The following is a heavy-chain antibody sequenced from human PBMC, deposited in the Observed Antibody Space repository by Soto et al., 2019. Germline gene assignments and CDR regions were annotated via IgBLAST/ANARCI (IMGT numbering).Heavy chain of an antibody. D-gene: IGHD1-7*01. J-gene: IGHJ5*02. CDR2: IIPIFGTA. CDR1: RGTFSSNA. Sequence: SVKVSCKASRGTFSSNAISWVRQAPGQGLEWMGGIIPIFGTANYAQKFQGRVTITADESTSTAYMELSSLRSEDTAVYYCARDRGELRGLWWFDPWGQGTLVTVSS. CDR3: ARDRGELRGLWWFDP. V-gene: IGHV1-69*13.